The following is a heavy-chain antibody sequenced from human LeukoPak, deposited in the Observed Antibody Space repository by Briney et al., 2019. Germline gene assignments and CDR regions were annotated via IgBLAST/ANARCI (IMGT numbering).Heavy chain of an antibody. V-gene: IGHV4-59*01. J-gene: IGHJ4*02. CDR1: GGSTSSYY. CDR3: ARGWDYGDRAFDY. Sequence: SETLSLTCTVSGGSTSSYYWSWIRQPPGKGLEWIGYIYYSGSTNYNPSLKSRVTISVDTSKNQFSLKLSSVTAADTAVYYCARGWDYGDRAFDYWGQGTLVTVSS. CDR2: IYYSGST. D-gene: IGHD4-17*01.